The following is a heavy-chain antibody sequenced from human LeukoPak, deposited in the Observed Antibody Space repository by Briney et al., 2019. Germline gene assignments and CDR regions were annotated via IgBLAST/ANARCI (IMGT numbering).Heavy chain of an antibody. V-gene: IGHV1-24*01. J-gene: IGHJ4*02. CDR1: GYTLTELS. CDR2: FDPKDGET. D-gene: IGHD6-13*01. Sequence: GASVKVSCKVSGYTLTELSMHWVRQAPGKGLEWMGGFDPKDGETIYAQKFQGRVTMTEDTSTDTAYMELSSLRSEDTAVYYCATGGEYSSSWYGFYDYWGQGTLVTVSS. CDR3: ATGGEYSSSWYGFYDY.